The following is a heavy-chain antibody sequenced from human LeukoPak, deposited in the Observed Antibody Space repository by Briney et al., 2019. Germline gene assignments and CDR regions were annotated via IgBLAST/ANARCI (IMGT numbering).Heavy chain of an antibody. J-gene: IGHJ4*02. CDR2: ISYDGSNK. Sequence: GGSLRLSCAASGFTFSSYAMHWVRQAPGKGLEWVAVISYDGSNKYYADSVKGRFTISRDNSKNTLYLQMNSLRAEDTAVYYCARPHYYDSSGYYDYRGQGTLVTVSS. V-gene: IGHV3-30*04. CDR1: GFTFSSYA. D-gene: IGHD3-22*01. CDR3: ARPHYYDSSGYYDY.